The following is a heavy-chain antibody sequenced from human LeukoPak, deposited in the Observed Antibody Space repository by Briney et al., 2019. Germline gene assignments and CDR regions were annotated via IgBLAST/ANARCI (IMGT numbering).Heavy chain of an antibody. J-gene: IGHJ6*03. CDR1: GYTLTKLS. Sequence: ASVRVSCKVSGYTLTKLSMHWVWQAPGKGPEWMGSFDPEDGETIYAQKFQGRVTMTEDTSTDTAYMELSSLRSEHTAVYYCATQAGTIFGVLIPKTYYYNMDVWGKGTTVTVSS. CDR2: FDPEDGET. V-gene: IGHV1-24*01. D-gene: IGHD3-3*01. CDR3: ATQAGTIFGVLIPKTYYYNMDV.